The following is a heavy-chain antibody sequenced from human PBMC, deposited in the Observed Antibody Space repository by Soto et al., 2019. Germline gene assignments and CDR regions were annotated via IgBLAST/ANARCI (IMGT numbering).Heavy chain of an antibody. J-gene: IGHJ4*02. Sequence: QVQLVESGGGVVQPGRSLRLSCAASGFTFSSYAMHWVRQAPGKGLEWVALISYDGSSEYYADSVKGRFIISRDNSKNTLYLQMNSLRPEDTGVYYCASLIVATPFDYWGQGTLVTVSS. V-gene: IGHV3-30*04. CDR1: GFTFSSYA. CDR3: ASLIVATPFDY. CDR2: ISYDGSSE. D-gene: IGHD5-12*01.